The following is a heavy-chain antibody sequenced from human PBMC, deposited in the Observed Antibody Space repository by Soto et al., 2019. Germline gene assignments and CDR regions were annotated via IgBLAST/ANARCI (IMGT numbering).Heavy chain of an antibody. CDR2: VNPSSGNT. V-gene: IGHV1-8*01. CDR3: ARASMYIWNDH. CDR1: GYIFTTQD. Sequence: QVQLRQSGAEIKRPEASVKVSCEASGYIFTTQDINWVRQASGQGLEWLGCVNPSSGNTVYAQKFHGRVTMTRDTSINTAYMELSSLRSDDTAVYYCARASMYIWNDHWGQGTLVTVSS. J-gene: IGHJ5*02.